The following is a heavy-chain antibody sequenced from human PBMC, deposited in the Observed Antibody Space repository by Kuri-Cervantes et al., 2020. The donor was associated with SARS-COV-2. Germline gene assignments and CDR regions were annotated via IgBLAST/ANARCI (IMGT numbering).Heavy chain of an antibody. D-gene: IGHD1-26*01. CDR2: INPNSGGT. CDR1: GYTFTNND. CDR3: ARIGYGGSYFGFDY. V-gene: IGHV1-2*02. Sequence: ASVKVSCKASGYTFTNNDINWVRQASGQGLEWMGWINPNSGGTNYAQKFQGRVTMTRDTSISTAYVELSRLRSDDTAVYYCARIGYGGSYFGFDYWGQGTLVTVSS. J-gene: IGHJ4*02.